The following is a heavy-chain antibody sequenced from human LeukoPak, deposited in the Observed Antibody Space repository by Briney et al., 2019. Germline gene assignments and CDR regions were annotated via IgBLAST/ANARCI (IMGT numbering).Heavy chain of an antibody. D-gene: IGHD2-15*01. J-gene: IGHJ6*03. CDR1: GFTFSSYE. Sequence: GGSLRLSCAASGFTFSSYEMNWVRQAPGKGLEWVSYISSSGSTIYYADSVKGRFTISRDNAKNSLYLQMNSLRAEDTAVYYCARNLRDNYYYYYMDVWGKGTTVTVSS. CDR2: ISSSGSTI. CDR3: ARNLRDNYYYYYMDV. V-gene: IGHV3-48*03.